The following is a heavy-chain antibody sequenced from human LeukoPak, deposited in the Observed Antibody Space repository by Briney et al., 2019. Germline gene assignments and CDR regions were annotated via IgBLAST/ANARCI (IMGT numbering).Heavy chain of an antibody. Sequence: ASVKVSCKASGYTFTNYYLHWVRQAPGQGLEWMGIINPSGGSTNYAQKFQGRVTMTRDMSTSTVYMELSSLRSEDTAVYCCARVLDIVTTPIDYWGQGTLVTVSS. D-gene: IGHD5-12*01. CDR3: ARVLDIVTTPIDY. J-gene: IGHJ4*02. CDR2: INPSGGST. V-gene: IGHV1-46*01. CDR1: GYTFTNYY.